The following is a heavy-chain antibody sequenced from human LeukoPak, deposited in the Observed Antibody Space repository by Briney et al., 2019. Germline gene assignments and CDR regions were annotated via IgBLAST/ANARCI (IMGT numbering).Heavy chain of an antibody. CDR1: GFSFRNYE. CDR3: ARGLDY. V-gene: IGHV3-48*03. J-gene: IGHJ4*02. CDR2: ISTRGTI. Sequence: GGSLGLSCTASGFSFRNYEMNWVRQAPGKGLEWVSYISTRGTIYYADSVKGRFTISRDDAKNSLYLQMNSLRAEDTAVYYCARGLDYWGQGTLVTVSS.